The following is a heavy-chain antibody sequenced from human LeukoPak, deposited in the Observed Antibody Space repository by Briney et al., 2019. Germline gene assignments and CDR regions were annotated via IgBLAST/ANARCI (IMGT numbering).Heavy chain of an antibody. D-gene: IGHD4-17*01. J-gene: IGHJ4*02. V-gene: IGHV4-59*12. Sequence: KSSETLSLTCTVSGGSTSTYFWSWIRQPPGKGLEWIGYIYYTGSSNYNPSLKSRVTISVDTSKNQFSLKLSSVTAADTAVYYCTYGDHRSFDYWGQGTLVTVSS. CDR3: TYGDHRSFDY. CDR2: IYYTGSS. CDR1: GGSTSTYF.